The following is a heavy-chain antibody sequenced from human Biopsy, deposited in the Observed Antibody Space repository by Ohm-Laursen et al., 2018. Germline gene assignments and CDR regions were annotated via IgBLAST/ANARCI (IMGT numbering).Heavy chain of an antibody. J-gene: IGHJ6*02. CDR3: AKDGVAVGAGGDPYYYGMDV. D-gene: IGHD2-15*01. CDR1: GFTFSNYA. V-gene: IGHV3-30*18. CDR2: ISSDGSSQ. Sequence: SLRLSCAASGFTFSNYAIHWVRQAPGRGLEWVALISSDGSSQYYADSVKGRFTISRDNSKDTLYLQLNSLRAEDTAVYYCAKDGVAVGAGGDPYYYGMDVWGQGTTVTVSS.